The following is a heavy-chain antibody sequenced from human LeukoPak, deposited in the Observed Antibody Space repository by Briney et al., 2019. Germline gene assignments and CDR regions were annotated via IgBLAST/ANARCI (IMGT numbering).Heavy chain of an antibody. J-gene: IGHJ3*02. CDR2: IYYSGST. CDR3: ARRQQLVRDAFDI. V-gene: IGHV4-39*01. D-gene: IGHD6-13*01. CDR1: GGSISSSSYY. Sequence: PSETLSLTCTVSGGSISSSSYYWGWIRQPPGKGLEWIGSIYYSGSTYYNPSLKSRDTISVDTSKNQFSLKLSSVTAADTAVYYCARRQQLVRDAFDIWGQGTMVTVSS.